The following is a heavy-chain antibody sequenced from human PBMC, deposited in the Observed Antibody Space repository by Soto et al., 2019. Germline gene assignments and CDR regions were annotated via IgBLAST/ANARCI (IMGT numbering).Heavy chain of an antibody. CDR3: ARTRGISSSGEYFDY. V-gene: IGHV3-11*06. Sequence: GGSLRLSCAASGFTFSDYYMSWIRQAPGKGLEWVSNISSSSSYTNYADSVKGRFTISRDNAKNSLYLQMNSLRAEDTAVYYWARTRGISSSGEYFDYWGQGTLVTVSS. CDR1: GFTFSDYY. CDR2: ISSSSSYT. J-gene: IGHJ4*02. D-gene: IGHD6-13*01.